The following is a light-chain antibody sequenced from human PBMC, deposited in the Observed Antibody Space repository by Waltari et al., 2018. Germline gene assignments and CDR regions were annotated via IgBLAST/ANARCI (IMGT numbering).Light chain of an antibody. J-gene: IGKJ4*01. CDR3: KQYGSSPPLT. CDR2: GAS. Sequence: ESVLTQSPGTLSLSPGETSTLPCRASQSVSSSYLAWYQQKPGQAPRLLIYGASSMATGIPDRFSGSGSGTDFTLTISRLEAEDFAVYYCKQYGSSPPLTFGGGTKVEIK. V-gene: IGKV3-20*01. CDR1: QSVSSSY.